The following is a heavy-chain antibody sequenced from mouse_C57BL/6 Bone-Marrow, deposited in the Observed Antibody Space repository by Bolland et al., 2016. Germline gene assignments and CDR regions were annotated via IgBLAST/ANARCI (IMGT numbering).Heavy chain of an antibody. J-gene: IGHJ4*01. CDR3: ARDSSGYLYAMDY. Sequence: PNYGTTSYNQKFKGKATFTVDQSSSTAYMQLNSLTSEDSAVYYCARDSSGYLYAMDYWGQGTS. D-gene: IGHD3-2*02. CDR2: PNYGTT. V-gene: IGHV1-39*01.